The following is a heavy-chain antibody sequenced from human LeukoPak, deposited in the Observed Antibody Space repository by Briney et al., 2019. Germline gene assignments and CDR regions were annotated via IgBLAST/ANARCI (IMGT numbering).Heavy chain of an antibody. V-gene: IGHV1-69*13. CDR2: IIPIFGTA. CDR3: ARAGSPVVPASFNSDWFDP. J-gene: IGHJ5*02. D-gene: IGHD2-2*01. Sequence: ASVKVSCKASGGTFSSYAISWVRQAPGQGLEWMGGIIPIFGTANYAQKFQGRVTITADESTSTAYTELSGLRSEDTAVYYCARAGSPVVPASFNSDWFDPWGQGTLVTVSS. CDR1: GGTFSSYA.